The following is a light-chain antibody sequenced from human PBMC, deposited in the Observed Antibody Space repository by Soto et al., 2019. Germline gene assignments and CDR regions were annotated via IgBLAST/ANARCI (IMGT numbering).Light chain of an antibody. CDR1: DIGSQS. V-gene: IGLV3-21*02. Sequence: SSELTQSPSVSVAPGQTATISCSGHDIGSQSVHWYQQRAGQAPVLVIYDVYDRPSGIPERFSGSISATTATLTISRVEVGDEADYYCQIWDGTLQHVIFGGGTQLTVL. J-gene: IGLJ2*01. CDR3: QIWDGTLQHVI. CDR2: DVY.